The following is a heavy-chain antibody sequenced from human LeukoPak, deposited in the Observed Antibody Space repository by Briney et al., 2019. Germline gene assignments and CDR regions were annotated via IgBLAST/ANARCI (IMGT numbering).Heavy chain of an antibody. CDR1: GFTVSSNY. D-gene: IGHD6-19*01. V-gene: IGHV3-53*01. J-gene: IGHJ4*02. CDR3: ARGTGRYSSGWHFDY. Sequence: GGSLRLSCAASGFTVSSNYMSWVRQAPGKGLEWVSVIYSGGSTYYADSVKGRFTISRDNSKNTLYLQMNSLRAEDTAVYYCARGTGRYSSGWHFDYWGQGTLVTVSS. CDR2: IYSGGST.